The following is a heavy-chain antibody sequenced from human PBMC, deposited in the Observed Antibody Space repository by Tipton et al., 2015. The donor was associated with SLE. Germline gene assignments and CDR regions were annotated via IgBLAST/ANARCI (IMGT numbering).Heavy chain of an antibody. Sequence: LSLTCTVSGGSISSGGYYWGWSRQHPGKGLAWIGYIYYSGVPYYKPSLKSRVTISVDTSKNQFPLNLSSVTVADTAVFYCARSGGYYMDVWGKGTTVTVSS. CDR2: IYYSGVP. CDR1: GGSISSGGYY. D-gene: IGHD2-15*01. CDR3: ARSGGYYMDV. J-gene: IGHJ6*03. V-gene: IGHV4-31*03.